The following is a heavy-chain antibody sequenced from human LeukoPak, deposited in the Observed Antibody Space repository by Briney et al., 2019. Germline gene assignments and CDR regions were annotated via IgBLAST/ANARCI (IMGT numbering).Heavy chain of an antibody. CDR1: GGSISSYY. CDR2: IYYSGST. D-gene: IGHD3-22*01. J-gene: IGHJ6*03. Sequence: AETLSLPCTVSGGSISSYYWSWIRQPPGKGLEWIGYIYYSGSTNYNPSLKSRVTISVDTSKNQFSLKLSSVTAADTAVYYCAGVPSMIGHYYYYYMDVWGKGTTVTVSS. V-gene: IGHV4-59*01. CDR3: AGVPSMIGHYYYYYMDV.